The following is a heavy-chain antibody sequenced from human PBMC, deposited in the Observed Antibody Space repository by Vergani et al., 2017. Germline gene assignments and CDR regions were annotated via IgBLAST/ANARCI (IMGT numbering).Heavy chain of an antibody. CDR3: ARGGGAVAGYFDY. CDR2: IYYSGST. J-gene: IGHJ4*02. Sequence: QVQLQESGPGLVKPSETLSLTCTVSGGSISSYYWSWIRQAPGKGLEWIGYIYYSGSTNYNPPLKSRVTISVDTSKNQFSLKLSSVTAADTAVYYCARGGGAVAGYFDYWGQGTLVTVSS. V-gene: IGHV4-59*01. D-gene: IGHD6-19*01. CDR1: GGSISSYY.